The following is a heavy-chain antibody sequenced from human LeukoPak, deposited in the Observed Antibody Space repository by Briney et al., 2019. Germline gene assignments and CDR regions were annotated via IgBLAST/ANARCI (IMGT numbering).Heavy chain of an antibody. J-gene: IGHJ4*02. CDR3: ARVSGLIMKRFDY. CDR2: INHSGST. Sequence: SETLSLTCAVYGGSFSGYYWSWIRHPPGKGREWIGEINHSGSTNYNPSLKSRVTISVDTSKNQFSLKLSSVTAADTAVYYCARVSGLIMKRFDYWGQGTLVTVSS. D-gene: IGHD3-3*01. CDR1: GGSFSGYY. V-gene: IGHV4-34*01.